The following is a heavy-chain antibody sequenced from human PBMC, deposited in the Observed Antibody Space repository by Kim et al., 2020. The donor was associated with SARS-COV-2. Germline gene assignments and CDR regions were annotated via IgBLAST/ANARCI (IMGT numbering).Heavy chain of an antibody. CDR1: GYTFTSYA. V-gene: IGHV1-3*01. J-gene: IGHJ4*02. CDR2: INAGNGNT. CDR3: ARGGSGDYGDYLFDY. Sequence: ASVKVSCKASGYTFTSYAMHWVRQAPGQRLEWMGWINAGNGNTKYSQKFQGRVTITRDTSASTAYMELSSLRSEDTAVYYCARGGSGDYGDYLFDYWGQGTPGPLSS. D-gene: IGHD4-17*01.